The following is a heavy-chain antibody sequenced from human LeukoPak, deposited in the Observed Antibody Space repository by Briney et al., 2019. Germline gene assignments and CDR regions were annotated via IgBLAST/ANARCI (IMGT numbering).Heavy chain of an antibody. D-gene: IGHD2-8*01. V-gene: IGHV3-23*01. CDR3: AKDVCTSPRCLLYFDS. Sequence: PGGSLRLSCTTSGFALSNYAMSWVRQAPGKGPEWVSGISGFNTYYADSVKGRFTIFRDNSKNVLYLQMDRLRAEDTAVYSCAKDVCTSPRCLLYFDSWGQGTLVTVSS. CDR1: GFALSNYA. J-gene: IGHJ4*02. CDR2: ISGFNT.